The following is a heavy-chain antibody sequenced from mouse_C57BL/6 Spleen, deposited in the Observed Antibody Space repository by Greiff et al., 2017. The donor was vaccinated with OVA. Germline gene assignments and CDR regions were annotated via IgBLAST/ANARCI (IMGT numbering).Heavy chain of an antibody. J-gene: IGHJ2*01. CDR2: INPNNGGT. CDR3: AWDVDFDY. V-gene: IGHV1-26*01. CDR1: GYTFTDYY. Sequence: EVQLQQSGPELVKPGASVKISCKASGYTFTDYYMNWVKQSHGKSLEWIGDINPNNGGTSYNQKFKGKATLTVDKSSSTAYMELRSLTSEDSAVYYCAWDVDFDYWGQGTTLTVSS. D-gene: IGHD4-1*01.